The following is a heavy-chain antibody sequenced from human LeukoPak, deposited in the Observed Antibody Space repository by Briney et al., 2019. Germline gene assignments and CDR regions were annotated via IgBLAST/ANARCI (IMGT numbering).Heavy chain of an antibody. J-gene: IGHJ4*02. CDR2: INPNSGGT. Sequence: ASVKVSCKASGYTFTGYYMHWVRRAPGQGLEWMGWINPNSGGTNYAQKFQGRVTMTRDTSISTAYMELSRLRSDDTAVYYCAREIVGATAWDYWGQGTLVTVSS. D-gene: IGHD1-26*01. CDR1: GYTFTGYY. V-gene: IGHV1-2*02. CDR3: AREIVGATAWDY.